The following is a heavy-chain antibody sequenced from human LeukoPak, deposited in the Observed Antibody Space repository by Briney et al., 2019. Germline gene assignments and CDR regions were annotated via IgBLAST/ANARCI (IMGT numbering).Heavy chain of an antibody. V-gene: IGHV4-4*07. CDR2: IYTSGST. D-gene: IGHD1-26*01. CDR1: GGSISSYY. J-gene: IGHJ3*02. Sequence: SETLSLTCTVSGGSISSYYWSWIRQPAGKGLEWIGRIYTSGSTNYNPSLKSRVTISVDTSKNQFSLKLSSVTAADTAVYYCARGGIVGATIRAFDIWGQGTMVTVSS. CDR3: ARGGIVGATIRAFDI.